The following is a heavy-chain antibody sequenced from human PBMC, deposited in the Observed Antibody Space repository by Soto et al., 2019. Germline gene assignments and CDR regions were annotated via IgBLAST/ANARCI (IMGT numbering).Heavy chain of an antibody. Sequence: RGSLRLSCAASGFTFSSYAMSWVRQAPGKGLEWVSAISGSGGSTYYADSVKGRFTISRDNSKNTLYLQMNSLRAEDTAVYYCALSKGVDIVATGVWGQGTTVTVSS. CDR3: ALSKGVDIVATGV. D-gene: IGHD5-12*01. CDR2: ISGSGGST. CDR1: GFTFSSYA. J-gene: IGHJ6*02. V-gene: IGHV3-23*01.